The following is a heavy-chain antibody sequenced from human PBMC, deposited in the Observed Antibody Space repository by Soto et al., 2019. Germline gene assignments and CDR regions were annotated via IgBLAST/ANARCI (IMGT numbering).Heavy chain of an antibody. CDR3: AKRDCSRSSCQYYFDY. Sequence: GGSLRLSCAASGFTFSSYSMNWVRQAPGKGLEWVSSISSSSSYIYYADSVKGRFTISRDNAKNSLYLQMNSLRAEDTAVYCCAKRDCSRSSCQYYFDYWGQGTLVTVSS. CDR1: GFTFSSYS. V-gene: IGHV3-21*01. CDR2: ISSSSSYI. J-gene: IGHJ4*02. D-gene: IGHD2-2*01.